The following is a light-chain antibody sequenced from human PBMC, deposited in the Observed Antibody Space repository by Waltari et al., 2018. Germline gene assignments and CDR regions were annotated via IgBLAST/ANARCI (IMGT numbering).Light chain of an antibody. J-gene: IGKJ1*01. Sequence: EIVFTQSPASLSLSPGDRATLSCRASQSVGRTLAWYQQRPGQAPRLLIYDASSTATGIPDRFSGSGSGTDFSLTISRLEPEDFAVYYCQKYRTRPATFGQGTKVEVK. CDR2: DAS. V-gene: IGKV3D-20*02. CDR1: QSVGRT. CDR3: QKYRTRPAT.